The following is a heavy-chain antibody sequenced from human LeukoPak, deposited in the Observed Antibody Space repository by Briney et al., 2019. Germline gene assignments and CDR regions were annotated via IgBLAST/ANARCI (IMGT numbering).Heavy chain of an antibody. CDR3: VRGSALDI. CDR1: GDSVSSNNAA. CDR2: TYYRSRWFT. Sequence: SQTLSLTCAISGDSVSSNNAAWNWIRQSPSRGLEWLGRTYYRSRWFTDYALSVKSRITINPDTSRNRLSLQLNSVSPEDTAVYYCVRGSALDIWGQGTMVTVSS. V-gene: IGHV6-1*01. J-gene: IGHJ3*02.